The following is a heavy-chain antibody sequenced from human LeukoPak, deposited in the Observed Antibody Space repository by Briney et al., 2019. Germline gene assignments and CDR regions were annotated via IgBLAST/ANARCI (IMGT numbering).Heavy chain of an antibody. J-gene: IGHJ6*01. D-gene: IGHD3-3*01. CDR3: ESGVGFLEWLLPKPSGMDV. CDR1: GYTLTELS. Sequence: ASVNVSCKLSGYTLTELSIHWVRQPPRKGREGVGGFDPEDGETIYTKTFQDRVTITEDTSTDTAYMELTSLISEHTSMPYRESGVGFLEWLLPKPSGMDVCGKGTTVTVSS. CDR2: FDPEDGET. V-gene: IGHV1-24*01.